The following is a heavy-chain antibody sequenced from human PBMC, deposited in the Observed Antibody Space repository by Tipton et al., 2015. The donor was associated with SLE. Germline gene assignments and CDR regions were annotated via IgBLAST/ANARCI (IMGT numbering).Heavy chain of an antibody. CDR3: ARESDYRGGCDY. V-gene: IGHV1-8*02. CDR2: MNPNSGNT. D-gene: IGHD4-17*01. CDR1: GYTFTGYY. J-gene: IGHJ4*01. Sequence: QLVQSGAEVKKPGASVKVSCKASGYTFTGYYMHWVRQAPGQGLEWMGWMNPNSGNTGYAQKFQGRVTMTRNTSISTAYMELSSLRSEDTAVYYCARESDYRGGCDYWGQGTLVTVSS.